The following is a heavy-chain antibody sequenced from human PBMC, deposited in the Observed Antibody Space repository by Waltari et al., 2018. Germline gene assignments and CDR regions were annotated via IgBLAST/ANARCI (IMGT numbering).Heavy chain of an antibody. CDR2: ISGSGGST. J-gene: IGHJ4*02. CDR3: ANLYSSGWYGY. V-gene: IGHV3-23*01. Sequence: EVQLLESGGGLVQTGGSLSPSGPAPGFTLLRYARSWVRQAPGKGLGWVSAISGSGGSTYYADSVKGRFTISRDNSKNTLYLQMNSLRAEDTAVYYCANLYSSGWYGYWGQGTLVTVSS. CDR1: GFTLLRYA. D-gene: IGHD6-19*01.